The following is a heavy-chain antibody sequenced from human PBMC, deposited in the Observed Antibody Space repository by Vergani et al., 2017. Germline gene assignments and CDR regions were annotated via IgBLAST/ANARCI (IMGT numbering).Heavy chain of an antibody. Sequence: QLQLQESGPGLVKPSETLSLTCTVSGGSISSSSYYWGWIRQPPGKGLEWIGSIYYSGSTYYNPSLKSRVTISVDTSKNQFSLKLSSVTAADTAVYYCARVYRKTRTLDYWVQGTLVTVSS. CDR3: ARVYRKTRTLDY. D-gene: IGHD3-16*02. V-gene: IGHV4-39*07. CDR2: IYYSGST. CDR1: GGSISSSSYY. J-gene: IGHJ4*02.